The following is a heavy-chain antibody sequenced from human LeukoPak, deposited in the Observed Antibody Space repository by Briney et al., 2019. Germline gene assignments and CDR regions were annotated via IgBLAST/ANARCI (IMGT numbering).Heavy chain of an antibody. J-gene: IGHJ4*02. V-gene: IGHV3-7*01. Sequence: PGGSLRLSCASSGFTFSRYWMSWVRKAPGKGLEWVANIKEDGTIKYYVDSVKGRLTIFRDNAKSSLFLQVNSLRAEDTAMYYCARIGYSSSSIDYWGQGTLVTVSS. CDR3: ARIGYSSSSIDY. D-gene: IGHD6-13*01. CDR1: GFTFSRYW. CDR2: IKEDGTIK.